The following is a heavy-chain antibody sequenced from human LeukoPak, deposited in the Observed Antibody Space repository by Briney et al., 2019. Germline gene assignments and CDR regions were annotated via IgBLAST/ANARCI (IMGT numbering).Heavy chain of an antibody. Sequence: SETLFLTCAVSGGSISSGGYSWSWIRQPPGKGLEWIGYIYHSGSTYYNPSLKSRVTISVDRSKNQFSLKLSPVTAADTAVYYCARVSPTVSFDYWGQGTLVTVSS. CDR2: IYHSGST. CDR3: ARVSPTVSFDY. D-gene: IGHD4-17*01. J-gene: IGHJ4*02. V-gene: IGHV4-30-2*01. CDR1: GGSISSGGYS.